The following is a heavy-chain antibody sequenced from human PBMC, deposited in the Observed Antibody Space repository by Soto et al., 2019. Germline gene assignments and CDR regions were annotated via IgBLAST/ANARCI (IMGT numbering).Heavy chain of an antibody. CDR3: ARARYSSRNWFDP. J-gene: IGHJ5*02. CDR2: INHSGST. Sequence: QVQLQQWGAGLLKPSETLSLTCAVYGGSFSGYYWSWIRQPPGKGLEWIGEINHSGSTNYNPSLKSRGTISVDTSKTQFSLKLSSVTAADTAVYYCARARYSSRNWFDPWGQGTLVTVSS. CDR1: GGSFSGYY. V-gene: IGHV4-34*01. D-gene: IGHD6-13*01.